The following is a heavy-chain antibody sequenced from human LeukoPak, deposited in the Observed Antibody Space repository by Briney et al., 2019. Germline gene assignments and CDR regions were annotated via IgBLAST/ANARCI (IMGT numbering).Heavy chain of an antibody. V-gene: IGHV3-33*01. D-gene: IGHD2-2*01. CDR3: ARDCSSTNCLGN. J-gene: IGHJ4*02. CDR1: GFTFSNYG. CDR2: IWYDGSNK. Sequence: GESLKISCAASGFTFSNYGMHWARQAPGKGLEWVALIWYDGSNKYCADSVKGRFTISRDNSKNTLYLQINTLRAEDTAVYYCARDCSSTNCLGNWGQGTLVTVSS.